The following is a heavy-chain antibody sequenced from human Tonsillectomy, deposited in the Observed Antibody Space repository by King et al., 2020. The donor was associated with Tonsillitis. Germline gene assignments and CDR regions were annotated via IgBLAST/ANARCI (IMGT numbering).Heavy chain of an antibody. CDR2: GYYSGST. CDR1: GGSISSYY. CDR3: ARVSSGSYWYFDY. V-gene: IGHV4-59*01. J-gene: IGHJ4*02. D-gene: IGHD1-26*01. Sequence: QLQESGPGLVKPSETLSLTCTGSGGSISSYYWSWIRQRKGLEWIGYGYYSGSTNYNPSVKSRVTISVDTSKNQFSLKLRSVTAADTAVYYCARVSSGSYWYFDYWGQGTLVTVSS.